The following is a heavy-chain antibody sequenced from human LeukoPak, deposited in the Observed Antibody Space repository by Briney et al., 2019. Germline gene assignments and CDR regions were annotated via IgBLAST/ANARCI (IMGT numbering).Heavy chain of an antibody. J-gene: IGHJ4*02. Sequence: GGSLRLSCAASGFTFSSYAMSWVRQAPGKGLEWVSAISGSGGSTYYADSVKGRFAISRDNSKNTLYLQMNSLRAEDTAVYYCAKGFLGVLGQRLVRSDYFDYWGQGTLVTVSS. CDR1: GFTFSSYA. CDR3: AKGFLGVLGQRLVRSDYFDY. V-gene: IGHV3-23*01. D-gene: IGHD6-13*01. CDR2: ISGSGGST.